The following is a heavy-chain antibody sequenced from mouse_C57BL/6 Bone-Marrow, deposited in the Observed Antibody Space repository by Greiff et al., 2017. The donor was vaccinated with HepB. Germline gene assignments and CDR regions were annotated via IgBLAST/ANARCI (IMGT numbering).Heavy chain of an antibody. V-gene: IGHV1-74*01. D-gene: IGHD2-3*01. CDR3: AISAYDGPSFAY. Sequence: QVQLQQPGAELVKPGASVKVSCKASGYTFTSYWMHWVKQRPGQGLEWIGRIHPSDSDTNYNQKFKGKATLTVDKSSSTAYMQLSSLTSEDSAVYYCAISAYDGPSFAYWGQGTLVTVSA. CDR2: IHPSDSDT. CDR1: GYTFTSYW. J-gene: IGHJ3*01.